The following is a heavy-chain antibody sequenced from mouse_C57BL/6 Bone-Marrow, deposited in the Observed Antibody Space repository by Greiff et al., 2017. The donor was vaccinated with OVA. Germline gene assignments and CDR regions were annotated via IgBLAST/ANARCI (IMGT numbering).Heavy chain of an antibody. D-gene: IGHD2-3*01. CDR1: GYTFTSYW. J-gene: IGHJ3*01. Sequence: QVQLQQPGAELVKPGASVKLSCKASGYTFTSYWMHWVKQRPGQGLEWIGMIHPNSGSTNYNEKFKSKATLTVDKSSSTAYMQLSSLTSEYSAVDFCAVYDGYYSWFAYWGQGTLVTVSA. CDR2: IHPNSGST. CDR3: AVYDGYYSWFAY. V-gene: IGHV1-64*01.